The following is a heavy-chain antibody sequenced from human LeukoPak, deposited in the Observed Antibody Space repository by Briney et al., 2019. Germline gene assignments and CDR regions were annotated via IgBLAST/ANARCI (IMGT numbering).Heavy chain of an antibody. CDR1: GYTFTSYG. CDR3: ARFDGDYAWSFDY. J-gene: IGHJ4*02. D-gene: IGHD2-21*02. CDR2: ISAYNGNT. V-gene: IGHV1-18*01. Sequence: ASAKVSCKASGYTFTSYGINWVRQAPGQGLEWMGWISAYNGNTKYTQKLQGRITMTTDTSTSTAYMELRSLRSDDTAVYYCARFDGDYAWSFDYWGQGTLVTVSS.